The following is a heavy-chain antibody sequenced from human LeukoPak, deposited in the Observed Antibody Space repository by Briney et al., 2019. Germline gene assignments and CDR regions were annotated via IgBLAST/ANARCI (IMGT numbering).Heavy chain of an antibody. D-gene: IGHD3-3*01. Sequence: ASVKVSCQTSGYNFKTHAVSWVRQVPGQGLEWMGWISGYNGDTALAQKFQGRVTMTKDTSTTTAYMELRSLTSDDTAVYYCARDRYEANYDFWSGYYYYFDYWGQGTLVTVSS. V-gene: IGHV1-18*01. CDR2: ISGYNGDT. J-gene: IGHJ4*02. CDR1: GYNFKTHA. CDR3: ARDRYEANYDFWSGYYYYFDY.